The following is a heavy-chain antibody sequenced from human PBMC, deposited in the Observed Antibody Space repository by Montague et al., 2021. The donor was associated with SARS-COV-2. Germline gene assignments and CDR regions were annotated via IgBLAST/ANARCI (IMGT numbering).Heavy chain of an antibody. D-gene: IGHD2-15*01. CDR3: ARRGERWSDAFDL. Sequence: SETLSLTCTVSGGPISSYHWSWIRQTPGRGLELIGYIYYNRRKHYKPSLKSRATISVDTSKNPFSPKVRSVTAADKAVYYCARRGERWSDAFDLWGQGTMVTVSS. V-gene: IGHV4-59*08. J-gene: IGHJ3*01. CDR1: GGPISSYH. CDR2: IYYNRRK.